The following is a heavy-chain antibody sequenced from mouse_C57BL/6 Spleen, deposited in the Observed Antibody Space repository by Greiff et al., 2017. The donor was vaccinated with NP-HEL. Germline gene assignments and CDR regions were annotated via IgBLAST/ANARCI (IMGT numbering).Heavy chain of an antibody. J-gene: IGHJ4*01. CDR1: GYTFTSYW. V-gene: IGHV1-64*01. CDR2: IHPNSGST. Sequence: QVQLQQPGAELVKPGASVKLSCKASGYTFTSYWMHWVKQRPGQGLEWIGMIHPNSGSTNYNEKFKSKATLTVDKSSSTAYMQLSSLTSEDSAVYYCARGGSSGYWVAMDYWGQGTSVTVSS. CDR3: ARGGSSGYWVAMDY. D-gene: IGHD3-2*02.